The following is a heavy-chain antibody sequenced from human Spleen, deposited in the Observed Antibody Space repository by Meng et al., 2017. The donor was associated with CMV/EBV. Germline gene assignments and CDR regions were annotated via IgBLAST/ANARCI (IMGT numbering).Heavy chain of an antibody. D-gene: IGHD2-2*01. Sequence: GGSLRLSCAASGFTFRHFAMHWVRQAPGKGLEWVSAISSDSIYIYYADSVKGRFTISRDNAKNSLYLQMNSLRAEDTAVYYCGRADPTKKSSTTSCLDYWGQGTLVTVSS. CDR1: GFTFRHFA. J-gene: IGHJ4*02. CDR2: ISSDSIYI. V-gene: IGHV3-21*01. CDR3: GRADPTKKSSTTSCLDY.